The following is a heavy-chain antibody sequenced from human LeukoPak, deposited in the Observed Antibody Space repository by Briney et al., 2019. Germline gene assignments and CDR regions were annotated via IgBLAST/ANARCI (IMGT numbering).Heavy chain of an antibody. J-gene: IGHJ4*02. CDR3: ARAAGTRLYFDY. V-gene: IGHV4-59*01. Sequence: SETLSLTCTVSGGSISSYYWSWIRQPPGKGLEWIGYIYYSGSTNYNPSLKSRVTISVDTSKNQFSLKLSSVTAADTAVCYCARAAGTRLYFDYWGQGTLVTVSS. CDR1: GGSISSYY. D-gene: IGHD6-13*01. CDR2: IYYSGST.